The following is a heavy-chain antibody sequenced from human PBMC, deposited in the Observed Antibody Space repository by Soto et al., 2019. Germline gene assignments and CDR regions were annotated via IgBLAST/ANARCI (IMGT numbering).Heavy chain of an antibody. CDR2: IIPIFGTA. CDR3: ARVGGSAANWNYNFDY. D-gene: IGHD1-7*01. J-gene: IGHJ4*02. CDR1: GGTFSSYA. Sequence: SVKVSCKASGGTFSSYAISWVRQAPGQGLEWMGGIIPIFGTANYAQKFQGRVTITADESTSTAYMELSSLRSEDTAVYYCARVGGSAANWNYNFDYWGQGTLVTVSS. V-gene: IGHV1-69*13.